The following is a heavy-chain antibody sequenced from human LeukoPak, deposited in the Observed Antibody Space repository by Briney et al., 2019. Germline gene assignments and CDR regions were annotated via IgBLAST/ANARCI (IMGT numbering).Heavy chain of an antibody. V-gene: IGHV4-30-2*01. CDR3: AKSFSIAAAGPNFDY. CDR1: GGSISSGGYS. CDR2: IYHSGST. J-gene: IGHJ4*02. Sequence: PSQTLSLTCAVSGGSISSGGYSWSWIRQPPGKGLEWIGYIYHSGSTYYNPSLKSRVTISVDRSKNQFSLKLRSVTAADTAVYYCAKSFSIAAAGPNFDYWGQGTLVTVSS. D-gene: IGHD6-13*01.